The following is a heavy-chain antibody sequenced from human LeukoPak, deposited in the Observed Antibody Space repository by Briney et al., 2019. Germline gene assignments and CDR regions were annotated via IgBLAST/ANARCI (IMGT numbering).Heavy chain of an antibody. J-gene: IGHJ6*04. D-gene: IGHD3-10*02. Sequence: ASVKVSCKASGYTFTGYYMHWVRQAPGQGLEWMGWISPNSGGSNYAQKFQGRVTMTRDTSISTAYMELSRLRSDDTAVYYCARVSRFGELTDVWGKGTTVTISS. V-gene: IGHV1-2*02. CDR1: GYTFTGYY. CDR2: ISPNSGGS. CDR3: ARVSRFGELTDV.